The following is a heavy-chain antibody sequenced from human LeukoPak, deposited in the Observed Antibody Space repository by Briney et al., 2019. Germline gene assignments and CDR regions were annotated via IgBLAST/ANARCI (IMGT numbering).Heavy chain of an antibody. D-gene: IGHD3-3*01. Sequence: ASVKVSCKASGYTFTNYDINWVRQTTGQGLEWMGWMNPNSGNTGYAQKFQGRVTMTRNTSISTAYMELSSLRSEDTAVYYCARGRETYYDFWSGYYGYYYYMDVWGKGTTVTVSS. V-gene: IGHV1-8*01. J-gene: IGHJ6*03. CDR3: ARGRETYYDFWSGYYGYYYYMDV. CDR1: GYTFTNYD. CDR2: MNPNSGNT.